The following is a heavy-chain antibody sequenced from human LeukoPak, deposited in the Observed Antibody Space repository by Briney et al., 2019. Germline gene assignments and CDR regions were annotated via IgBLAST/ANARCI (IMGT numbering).Heavy chain of an antibody. CDR2: ISSRSSTI. Sequence: GGSLRLSCAASGFTFSIYSMNWVRQAPGKGLEWVSYISSRSSTIYYADSVKGRFTISRDNAKNSLYLQMNSLRAEDTAVYYCARDPEGGGYYYGMDVWGQGTTVTVSS. D-gene: IGHD3-16*01. CDR1: GFTFSIYS. CDR3: ARDPEGGGYYYGMDV. V-gene: IGHV3-48*04. J-gene: IGHJ6*02.